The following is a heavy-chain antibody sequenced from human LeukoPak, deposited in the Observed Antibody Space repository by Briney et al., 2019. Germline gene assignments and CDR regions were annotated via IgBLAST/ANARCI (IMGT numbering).Heavy chain of an antibody. CDR2: IYPGDSDT. CDR1: GYSFTSYW. D-gene: IGHD6-6*01. V-gene: IGHV5-51*01. J-gene: IGHJ4*02. CDR3: ARHQGSHSYSSPLDY. Sequence: GESLKISCKSSGYSFTSYWIGWVRQMPGKGLEWMGIIYPGDSDTRYSPSFQSQVTISADKSISTAYLQWSSLKASDTAMYYCARHQGSHSYSSPLDYWGQGTLVTVSS.